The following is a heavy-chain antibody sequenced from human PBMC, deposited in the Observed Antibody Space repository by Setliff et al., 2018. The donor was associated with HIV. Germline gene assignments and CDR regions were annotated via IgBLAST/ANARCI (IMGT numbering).Heavy chain of an antibody. CDR3: AGPRGDEAFDI. CDR2: AITILDIT. CDR1: GGTSNTYA. V-gene: IGHV1-69*10. Sequence: ASVKVSCKASGGTSNTYAINWVRQAPGQGLEWMGQAITILDITSYAQKFQGRVTITADESTNTMYMELSSLRSDDTAVYYCAGPRGDEAFDIWGQGTMVTVSS. D-gene: IGHD3-10*01. J-gene: IGHJ3*02.